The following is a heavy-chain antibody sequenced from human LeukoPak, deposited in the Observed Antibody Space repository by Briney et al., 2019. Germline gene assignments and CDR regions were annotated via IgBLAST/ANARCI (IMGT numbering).Heavy chain of an antibody. J-gene: IGHJ6*03. D-gene: IGHD3-3*01. CDR2: ISSSGSTI. CDR3: ARSADYYYYYYYMDV. CDR1: GFTFSSYE. Sequence: GGSLRLSCAASGFTFSSYEMNWVRQAPGKGLEWVSYISSSGSTIYYADSVKGRFTISRDNAKNSLYLQMNSLRAEDTAVYCCARSADYYYYYYYMDVWGKGTTVTVSS. V-gene: IGHV3-48*03.